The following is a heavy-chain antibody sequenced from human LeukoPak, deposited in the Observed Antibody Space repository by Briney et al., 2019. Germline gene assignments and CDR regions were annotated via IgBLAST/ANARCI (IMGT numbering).Heavy chain of an antibody. Sequence: ASVKVSCKASGGTFSSYAISWVRQAPGQGLEWMGWINPNSGGTNSVQKFQGRVTMTRDTSISTAYMELSMLRSDDTAVYYCARDLSQFRQGIPTAPHFWFDPWGQGTLVTVSS. CDR2: INPNSGGT. CDR3: ARDLSQFRQGIPTAPHFWFDP. J-gene: IGHJ5*02. CDR1: GGTFSSYA. V-gene: IGHV1-2*02. D-gene: IGHD2-2*01.